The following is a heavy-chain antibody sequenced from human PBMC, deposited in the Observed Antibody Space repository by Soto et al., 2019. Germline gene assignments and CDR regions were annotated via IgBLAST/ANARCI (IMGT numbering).Heavy chain of an antibody. Sequence: GGSLRLSCAASGFTFSSYAMGWVRQAPGKGLEWVSAISGSGGSTYYADSVRGRFTISRDNSKNTLYLQMNSLRAEDTAVYYCAKHYNWKFSGYYYYMDVWGKGTTVTVSS. J-gene: IGHJ6*03. V-gene: IGHV3-23*01. CDR3: AKHYNWKFSGYYYYMDV. CDR2: ISGSGGST. D-gene: IGHD1-20*01. CDR1: GFTFSSYA.